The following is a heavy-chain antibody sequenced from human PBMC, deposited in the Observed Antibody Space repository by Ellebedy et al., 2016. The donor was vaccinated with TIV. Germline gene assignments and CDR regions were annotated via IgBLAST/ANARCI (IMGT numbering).Heavy chain of an antibody. CDR3: ARCPGDTAMVTCYFDY. Sequence: MPSETLSLTCAVYGGSFSGYYWSWIRQPQGKGLEWIGEITHSGGTNYNPSLKSRVTVSVDTSKNQFSLKLSSVTAADTAVYYCARCPGDTAMVTCYFDYWGQGTLVTVSS. J-gene: IGHJ4*02. CDR2: ITHSGGT. V-gene: IGHV4-34*01. D-gene: IGHD5-18*01. CDR1: GGSFSGYY.